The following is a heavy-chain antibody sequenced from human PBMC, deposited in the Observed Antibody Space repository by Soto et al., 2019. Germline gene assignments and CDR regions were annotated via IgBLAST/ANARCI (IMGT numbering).Heavy chain of an antibody. Sequence: GGSLRLSCAASGFTFSDYYMSWIRQAPGKGLEWVSYISSSSSYTDYADSVKGRFTISRDNSKNTLYLQMNSLRTEDTAVYYCARSYYYGSGTYHSFDYRGQGTLVTVSS. V-gene: IGHV3-11*06. J-gene: IGHJ4*02. CDR1: GFTFSDYY. D-gene: IGHD3-10*01. CDR3: ARSYYYGSGTYHSFDY. CDR2: ISSSSSYT.